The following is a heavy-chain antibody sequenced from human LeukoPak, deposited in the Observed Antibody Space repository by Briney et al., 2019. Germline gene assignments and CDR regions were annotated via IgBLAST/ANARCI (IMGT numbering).Heavy chain of an antibody. CDR3: ARVGFYYDSSGYHQKSPFDY. CDR2: IYHSGST. V-gene: IGHV4-38-2*02. J-gene: IGHJ4*02. D-gene: IGHD3-22*01. Sequence: SETLSLTCTVSGYSISSGYYWGWIRQPPGKGLEWIGSIYHSGSTYYNPSLKSRVTISVDTSKNQFSLKLSSVTAADTAVYYCARVGFYYDSSGYHQKSPFDYWGQGTLVTVSS. CDR1: GYSISSGYY.